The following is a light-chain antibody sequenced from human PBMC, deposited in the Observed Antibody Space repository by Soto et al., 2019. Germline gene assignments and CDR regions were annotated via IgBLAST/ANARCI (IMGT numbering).Light chain of an antibody. CDR3: CSYAGTYTLRV. CDR1: SNDVGGYNF. Sequence: QSVLTQPRSVSGSPGQSVTISCTGTSNDVGGYNFVSWYQQYPGKAPKLIIYDVSKRPSGVPDRFSGSKSGNTASLTISGLQAEDEADYYCCSYAGTYTLRVFGGGTKVTVL. CDR2: DVS. J-gene: IGLJ2*01. V-gene: IGLV2-11*01.